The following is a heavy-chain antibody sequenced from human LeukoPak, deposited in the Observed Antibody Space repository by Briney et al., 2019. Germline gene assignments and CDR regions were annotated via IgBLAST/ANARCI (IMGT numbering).Heavy chain of an antibody. CDR2: ISGSSSYI. D-gene: IGHD3-10*02. V-gene: IGHV3-21*01. Sequence: GGSLRLSCAASGFTFSSYSMNWVRQAQGKGLEWVSSISGSSSYIYYADSVKGRFTISRHNAKNSLYLQMNSLRAEDTAVYYCAELGITMIGGVWGKGTTVTISS. CDR1: GFTFSSYS. J-gene: IGHJ6*04. CDR3: AELGITMIGGV.